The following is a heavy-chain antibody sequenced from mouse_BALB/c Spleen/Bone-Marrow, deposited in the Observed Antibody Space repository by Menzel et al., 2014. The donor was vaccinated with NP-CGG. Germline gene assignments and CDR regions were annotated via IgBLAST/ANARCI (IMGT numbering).Heavy chain of an antibody. CDR1: GYVFSTYW. CDR2: IYPGDGDT. Sequence: QVQLQQSGAELVRPGSSVKISCKASGYVFSTYWMNWVKQRPGQGLEWIGQIYPGDGDTSYNGKFKGTATLTADKSSSTAYMQLSSLTSEDSAVYFCARSGYGSSNDYWGQGTTLTVSS. V-gene: IGHV1-80*01. J-gene: IGHJ2*01. D-gene: IGHD1-1*01. CDR3: ARSGYGSSNDY.